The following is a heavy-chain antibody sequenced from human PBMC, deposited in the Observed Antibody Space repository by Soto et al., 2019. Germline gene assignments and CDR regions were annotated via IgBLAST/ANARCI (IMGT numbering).Heavy chain of an antibody. V-gene: IGHV4-31*03. J-gene: IGHJ6*03. CDR1: GGSISSGGYY. Sequence: QVQLQESGPGLVKPSQTLSLTCTVSGGSISSGGYYWSWIRQHPGKGLEWIGYIYYSGSTYYNPSLKSRVTISVDTSKNQFALKLSSVTAADTAVYYCARNNYCSGGICYTRPDYYYYMDVWGKGTTVTVSS. CDR2: IYYSGST. D-gene: IGHD2-15*01. CDR3: ARNNYCSGGICYTRPDYYYYMDV.